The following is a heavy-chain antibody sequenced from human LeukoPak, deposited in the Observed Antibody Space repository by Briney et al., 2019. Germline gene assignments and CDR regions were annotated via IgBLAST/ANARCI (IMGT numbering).Heavy chain of an antibody. CDR1: GGSISSGRYY. V-gene: IGHV4-61*02. Sequence: SETLSLTCTASGGSISSGRYYWSWIRQPAGKGLEWIGRIYTSGNTSYNPSLKSRLTVSVDTSKNQFSLKLSSVTAADTAVYYCARDGLWAFDIWGQGTMVTVSS. J-gene: IGHJ3*02. CDR2: IYTSGNT. CDR3: ARDGLWAFDI.